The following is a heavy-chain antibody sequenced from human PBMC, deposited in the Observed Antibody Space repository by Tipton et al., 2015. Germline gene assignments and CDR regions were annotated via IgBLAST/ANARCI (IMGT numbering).Heavy chain of an antibody. D-gene: IGHD3-16*02. J-gene: IGHJ3*02. CDR1: DASVSSGIYS. CDR3: ARAPYDYVWGSYRYKAFDI. CDR2: IYYSGST. Sequence: LRLSCTVSDASVSSGIYSWSWIRQHPGKGLEWIGYIYYSGSTYYNPSLKSRVTISVDTSKNQFSLKLSSVTAADTAVYYCARAPYDYVWGSYRYKAFDIWGQGTMVTVSP. V-gene: IGHV4-31*02.